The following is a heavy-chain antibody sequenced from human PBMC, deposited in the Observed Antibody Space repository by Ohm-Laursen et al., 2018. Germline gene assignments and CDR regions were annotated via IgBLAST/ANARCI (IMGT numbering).Heavy chain of an antibody. CDR2: ISFSGSHI. CDR3: ARDAPNYKTISGVVTALGMDV. V-gene: IGHV3-21*01. J-gene: IGHJ6*02. Sequence: SLRLSCAASGFTFSSYNMNWVRQAPGKGLEWVSSISFSGSHIYYADSVKGRFTISRDNAKTTLYLQMNSLRAEDTAVYYCARDAPNYKTISGVVTALGMDVWGQGTTITVSS. CDR1: GFTFSSYN. D-gene: IGHD3-3*01.